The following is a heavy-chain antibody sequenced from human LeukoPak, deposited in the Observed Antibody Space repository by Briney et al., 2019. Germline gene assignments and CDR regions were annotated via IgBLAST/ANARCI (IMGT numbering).Heavy chain of an antibody. Sequence: SETLSLTCTVSGDSISSSSYYWGWIRQPPGKGLEWIGSIYHSGNTSYNPSLKSRVSISVDTSKNQFSLKLTSVTAADTAVYYCAREVVAAAGTVDYWGQGTLVTVSS. D-gene: IGHD6-13*01. CDR2: IYHSGNT. J-gene: IGHJ4*02. V-gene: IGHV4-39*07. CDR3: AREVVAAAGTVDY. CDR1: GDSISSSSYY.